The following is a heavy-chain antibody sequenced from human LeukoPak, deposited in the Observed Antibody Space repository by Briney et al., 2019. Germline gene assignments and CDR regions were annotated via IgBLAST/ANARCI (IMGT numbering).Heavy chain of an antibody. Sequence: TGGSLRLSCAASGFTFSSYAMSWVRQAPGKGLEWVSAISGSGGSTCYADSVKGRFTISRDNSKNTLYLQMNSLRAEDTDVNYCAKDYYYGSGSYSPVDYWGQGTLITVSS. CDR2: ISGSGGST. D-gene: IGHD3-10*01. CDR3: AKDYYYGSGSYSPVDY. CDR1: GFTFSSYA. J-gene: IGHJ4*02. V-gene: IGHV3-23*01.